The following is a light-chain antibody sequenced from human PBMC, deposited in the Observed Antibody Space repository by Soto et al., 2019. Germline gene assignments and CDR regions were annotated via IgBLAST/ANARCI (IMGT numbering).Light chain of an antibody. V-gene: IGKV3-20*01. CDR1: QSVSSNT. CDR3: QHSGRSPPLT. CDR2: GAS. J-gene: IGKJ4*01. Sequence: EAVWTLSPGALSLSPGDRASVSWTSVQSVSSNTLAGYQQIPGQPPRHLIFGASSSTTGVTDRFTGSGSETHLTLTITRLEPEDFAVFYCQHSGRSPPLTFGGGTKVDIK.